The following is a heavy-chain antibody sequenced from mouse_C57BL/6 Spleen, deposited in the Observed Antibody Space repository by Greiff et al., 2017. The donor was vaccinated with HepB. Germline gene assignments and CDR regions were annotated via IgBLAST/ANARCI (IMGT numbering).Heavy chain of an antibody. V-gene: IGHV1-69*01. CDR1: GYTFTSYW. D-gene: IGHD2-5*01. CDR3: ARYSNYVGYYAMDY. CDR2: IDPSDSYT. J-gene: IGHJ4*01. Sequence: QVQLQQPGAELVMPGASVKLSCKASGYTFTSYWMHWVKQRPGQGLEWIGEIDPSDSYTNYNQKFKGKSTLTVDKSSSTAYMQLSSLTSVDSAVYYSARYSNYVGYYAMDYWGQGTSVTVSS.